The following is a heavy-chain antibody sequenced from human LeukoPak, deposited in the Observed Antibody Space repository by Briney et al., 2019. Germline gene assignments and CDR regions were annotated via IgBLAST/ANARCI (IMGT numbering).Heavy chain of an antibody. D-gene: IGHD5-12*01. CDR2: ISGSGGST. Sequence: GGSLRLSCAASGLTFSSYAMSWVRQAPGKGLEWVSAISGSGGSTYYADSVKGRFTISRDNSKNTLYLQMNSLRAEDTAVYYCAKDGGYSGYDQPSDYWGQGTLVTVSS. CDR3: AKDGGYSGYDQPSDY. CDR1: GLTFSSYA. J-gene: IGHJ4*02. V-gene: IGHV3-23*01.